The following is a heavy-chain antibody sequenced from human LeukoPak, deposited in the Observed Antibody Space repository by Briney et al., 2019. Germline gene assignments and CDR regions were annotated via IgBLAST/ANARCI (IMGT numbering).Heavy chain of an antibody. CDR2: INHSGST. J-gene: IGHJ4*02. CDR3: ARRPYSSSADY. V-gene: IGHV4-34*01. CDR1: GGSFSGYY. Sequence: SETLSHTCAVYGGSFSGYYWSWIRQPPGKGLEWIGEINHSGSTNYNPSLKSRVTISVDTSKNQFSLKLSSVTAADTAVYYCARRPYSSSADYWGQGTLVTVSS. D-gene: IGHD6-13*01.